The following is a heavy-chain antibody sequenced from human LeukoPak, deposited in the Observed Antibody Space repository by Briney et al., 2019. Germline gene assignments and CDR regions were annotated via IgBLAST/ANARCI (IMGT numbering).Heavy chain of an antibody. CDR3: ARQDSSGYYNWFDP. Sequence: SETLSLTCTVSGGPISSYYWSWIRQPPGKGLEWIGYIYTSGSTNYNPSLKSRVTISVDTSKNQFSLKLSSVTAADTAVYYCARQDSSGYYNWFDPWGQGTLVTVSS. CDR2: IYTSGST. J-gene: IGHJ5*02. V-gene: IGHV4-4*09. CDR1: GGPISSYY. D-gene: IGHD3-22*01.